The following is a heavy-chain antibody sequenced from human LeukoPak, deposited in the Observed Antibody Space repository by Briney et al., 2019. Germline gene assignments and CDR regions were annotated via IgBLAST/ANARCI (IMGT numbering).Heavy chain of an antibody. CDR2: IRDSGST. CDR3: ATSDTVSTYNWFDP. Sequence: PSETLSLTCIVSGVSISSNTYFWGWLRRPQGKGLEGIVSIRDSGSTYYNPSLKSRITISVDTSNNQFSLLLTSLTAADTAVYYCATSDTVSTYNWFDPWGLGTLVTVS. J-gene: IGHJ5*02. V-gene: IGHV4-39*01. CDR1: GVSISSNTYF. D-gene: IGHD5/OR15-5a*01.